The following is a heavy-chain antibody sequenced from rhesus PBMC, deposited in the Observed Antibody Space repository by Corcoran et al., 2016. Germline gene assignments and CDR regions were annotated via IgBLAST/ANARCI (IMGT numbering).Heavy chain of an antibody. V-gene: IGHV4-143*01. CDR2: SYGNRATT. J-gene: IGHJ4*01. Sequence: QVQLQESGPGLVKPSETLSLTCTVSGDSINGYYYWSWIRHPPGKGGEWIGGSYGNRATTYYNPSLKSRVTISKDTSKKQFSLKLSSVTAADAAVYSCARQQSTGGDPYYFDFWGQGVLVTVSS. CDR1: GDSINGYYY. D-gene: IGHD3-34*01. CDR3: ARQQSTGGDPYYFDF.